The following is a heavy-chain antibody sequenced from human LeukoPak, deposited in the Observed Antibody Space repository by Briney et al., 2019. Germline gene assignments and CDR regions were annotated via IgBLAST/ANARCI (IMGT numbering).Heavy chain of an antibody. J-gene: IGHJ4*02. V-gene: IGHV3-23*01. D-gene: IGHD6-6*01. CDR3: AKGSSSSRPYYFDY. Sequence: GGSLRLSCTASRFTFSNCAMSWVRQAPGKGLEWVSAITGDGGDTWYAVSVEGRFTISRDNSKNTLYLQMNSLGVEDTAVYYCAKGSSSSRPYYFDYWGQGTPVTVSS. CDR1: RFTFSNCA. CDR2: ITGDGGDT.